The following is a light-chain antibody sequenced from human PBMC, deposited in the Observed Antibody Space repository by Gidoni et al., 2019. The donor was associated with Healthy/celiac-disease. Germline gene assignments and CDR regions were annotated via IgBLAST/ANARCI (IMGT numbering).Light chain of an antibody. J-gene: IGKJ4*01. Sequence: DFQMPQSPSSLSASVGDRVTITCQESQDISNYLNWYQQKPGKAPKLLIYDASNLETGVPSRCSGSGSGTECTLTSSSLQPEDIATYCCQQYDNLPLTFGGGTKVEIK. V-gene: IGKV1-33*01. CDR1: QDISNY. CDR2: DAS. CDR3: QQYDNLPLT.